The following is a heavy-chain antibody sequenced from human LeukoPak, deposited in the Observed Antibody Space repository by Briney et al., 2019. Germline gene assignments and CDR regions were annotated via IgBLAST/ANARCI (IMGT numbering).Heavy chain of an antibody. CDR3: ATEGYYDSSGYYTDY. CDR2: TIPIFGTA. V-gene: IGHV1-69*13. J-gene: IGHJ4*02. D-gene: IGHD3-22*01. CDR1: GGTFSSYA. Sequence: SVKVSCKASGGTFSSYAISWVRQAPGQGLEWMGGTIPIFGTANYAQKFQGRVTITADESTSTAYMELSSLRSEDTAVYYCATEGYYDSSGYYTDYWGQGTLVTVSS.